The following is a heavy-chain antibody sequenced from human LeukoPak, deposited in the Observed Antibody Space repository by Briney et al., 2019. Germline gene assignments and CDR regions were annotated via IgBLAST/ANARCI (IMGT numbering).Heavy chain of an antibody. J-gene: IGHJ4*02. CDR2: IYPGDSDT. CDR3: ARGIESSYSYFDY. CDR1: GYSFISYW. V-gene: IGHV5-51*01. D-gene: IGHD2-2*01. Sequence: GESLKISCKGSGYSFISYWIGLVRQMPGKGLEWMGIIYPGDSDTRYSPSFQGQVTISADKSISTAYLQWSSLKASDTAKYYCARGIESSYSYFDYWGQGTLVTVSS.